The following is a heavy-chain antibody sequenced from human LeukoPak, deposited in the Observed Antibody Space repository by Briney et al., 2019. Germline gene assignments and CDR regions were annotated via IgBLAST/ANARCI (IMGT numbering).Heavy chain of an antibody. V-gene: IGHV1-18*01. Sequence: ASVKVSCKASGYTFTSFGISWVRQAPGQGLEWLGWISAYNGNTKSAQKFQGRVTMTTDTSTNTAYMELRSLRSDDTAVFYCVRDLRVDTSMIFFDYWGQGTLVTVSS. CDR2: ISAYNGNT. J-gene: IGHJ4*02. CDR3: VRDLRVDTSMIFFDY. CDR1: GYTFTSFG. D-gene: IGHD5-18*01.